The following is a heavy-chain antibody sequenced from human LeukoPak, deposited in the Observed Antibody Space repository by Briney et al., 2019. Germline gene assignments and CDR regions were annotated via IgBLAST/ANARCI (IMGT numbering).Heavy chain of an antibody. CDR1: GFTFDDYA. CDR2: ISWNSGSI. D-gene: IGHD3-10*01. CDR3: AKTMVRGVIYPLDY. J-gene: IGHJ4*02. V-gene: IGHV3-9*01. Sequence: PGGSLRLSCAASGFTFDDYAMHWVRQAPGKGLEWVSGISWNSGSIGYADSVKGRFTISRDNAKNSLYLQMNSLRAEDTALYYCAKTMVRGVIYPLDYWGQGTLVTVSS.